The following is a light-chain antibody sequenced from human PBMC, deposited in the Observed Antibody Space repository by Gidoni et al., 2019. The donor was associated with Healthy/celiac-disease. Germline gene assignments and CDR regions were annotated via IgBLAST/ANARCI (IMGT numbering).Light chain of an antibody. CDR2: GAS. Sequence: EIVLTQSPGTLSLSPGERATLSCRASPSVSSSYLAWYQQKPDPAPRLLIYGASSRATGIPDRFSGSGSGTDFTLTISRLEPEDFAVYYCQQYGSSPLTFGGGTKVEIK. J-gene: IGKJ4*01. CDR1: PSVSSSY. CDR3: QQYGSSPLT. V-gene: IGKV3-20*01.